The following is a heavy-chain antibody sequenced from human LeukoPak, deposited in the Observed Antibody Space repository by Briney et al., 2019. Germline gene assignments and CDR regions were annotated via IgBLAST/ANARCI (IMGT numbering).Heavy chain of an antibody. CDR3: AKPARTDYTDY. D-gene: IGHD1-14*01. V-gene: IGHV3-23*01. J-gene: IGHJ4*02. CDR1: GFTFSSYA. Sequence: GGSLRLSCAASGFTFSSYAMNWVRQAPGKGLEWVSGINGSGGSTYYAGSVKGRFTISRDNSKNTLYLQMNSLRAEDTAVYYCAKPARTDYTDYWGQGTLVTVSS. CDR2: INGSGGST.